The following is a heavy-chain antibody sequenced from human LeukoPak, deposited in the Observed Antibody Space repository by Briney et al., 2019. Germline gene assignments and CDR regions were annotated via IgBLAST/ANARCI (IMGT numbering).Heavy chain of an antibody. V-gene: IGHV1-2*02. J-gene: IGHJ4*02. D-gene: IGHD3-22*01. CDR2: INPNSGGT. Sequence: ASVKVSCKASGYTFTGYYMHCVRQAPGQGLEWMGWINPNSGGTNYAQKFQGRVTMTRDTSISTAYMELSRLRSDDTAVYYCARGILIDYYDSSGYLAYFDYWGQGTLVTVSS. CDR3: ARGILIDYYDSSGYLAYFDY. CDR1: GYTFTGYY.